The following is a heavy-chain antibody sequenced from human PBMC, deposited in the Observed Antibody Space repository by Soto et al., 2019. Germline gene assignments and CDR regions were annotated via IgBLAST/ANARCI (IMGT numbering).Heavy chain of an antibody. J-gene: IGHJ5*02. CDR2: IYWDDDT. Sequence: QITLKESGPTLVKPTQTLTLTCTFSGFSLSTSGVGVGWIRQPPGKALEWLALIYWDDDTRYSPSLKSRLTTTKDTSKTQVVLTMTNMDPVDTATYYCAHRPDSSGYYSWFDPWGQGTLVTVSS. D-gene: IGHD3-22*01. CDR1: GFSLSTSGVG. CDR3: AHRPDSSGYYSWFDP. V-gene: IGHV2-5*02.